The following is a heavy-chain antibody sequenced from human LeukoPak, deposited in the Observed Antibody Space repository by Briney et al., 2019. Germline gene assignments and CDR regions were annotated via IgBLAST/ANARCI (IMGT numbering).Heavy chain of an antibody. CDR2: IYHSGST. Sequence: KPSETLSLTCAVSCGSISSSNWWSWVRQPPGKGLEWIGEIYHSGSTNYNPSLKSRVTISVDKSKNQFSLKLSSVTAADTAVYYCARGSFRPLTVISWFDPWGQGTLVTVSS. CDR3: ARGSFRPLTVISWFDP. V-gene: IGHV4-4*02. J-gene: IGHJ5*02. CDR1: CGSISSSNW. D-gene: IGHD3-16*02.